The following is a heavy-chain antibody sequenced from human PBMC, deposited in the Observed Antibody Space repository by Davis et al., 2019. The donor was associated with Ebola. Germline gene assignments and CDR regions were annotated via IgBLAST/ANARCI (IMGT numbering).Heavy chain of an antibody. CDR2: IKFDGSIT. Sequence: PGGSLRLSCGASGFKMSNFWMYWVRQSPGKGLMWVSRIKFDGSITDYVDSVKGRFTISRDNAESSLYLQMSSLRAEDTGVYFCARDGYRGNYIDSWGQGTLVTVSS. CDR1: GFKMSNFW. D-gene: IGHD1-26*01. CDR3: ARDGYRGNYIDS. V-gene: IGHV3-74*01. J-gene: IGHJ4*02.